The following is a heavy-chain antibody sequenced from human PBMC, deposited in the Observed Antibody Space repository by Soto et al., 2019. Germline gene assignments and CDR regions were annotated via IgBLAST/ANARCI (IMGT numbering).Heavy chain of an antibody. CDR3: ASRDGYTNYFDY. J-gene: IGHJ4*02. D-gene: IGHD5-12*01. CDR2: ISYDGSNK. Sequence: QVQLVESGGGVVQPGRFLRLSCAASGFTFSSYAMHWVRQAPGKGLEWVAVISYDGSNKYYADSVKGRFTISRDNSKNTLYLQMNSLRAEDTAVYYCASRDGYTNYFDYWGQGTLVTVSS. V-gene: IGHV3-30-3*01. CDR1: GFTFSSYA.